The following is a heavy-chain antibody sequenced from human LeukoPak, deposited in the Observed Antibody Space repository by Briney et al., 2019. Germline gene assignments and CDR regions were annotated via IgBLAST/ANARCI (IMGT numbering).Heavy chain of an antibody. J-gene: IGHJ4*02. CDR1: GYTFTDYY. CDR2: INPNSGGT. CDR3: ARGASSGVDY. D-gene: IGHD2-15*01. Sequence: GASVKVSCRPSGYTFTDYYMHWVRQAPGQGHEWMGWINPNSGGTIYAQKFQGRVTMSRDTSISTVYMELSSLRSDDTAVYYCARGASSGVDYWGQGTLVTVSS. V-gene: IGHV1-2*02.